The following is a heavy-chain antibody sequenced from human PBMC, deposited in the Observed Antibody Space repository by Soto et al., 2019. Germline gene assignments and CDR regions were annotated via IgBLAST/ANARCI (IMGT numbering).Heavy chain of an antibody. CDR2: ISGSGGST. J-gene: IGHJ1*01. CDR3: AKADSSGWSAIEYFQH. Sequence: PGGFLRLSCAASGFTFSSYAMSWVRQAPGKGLEWVSAISGSGGSTYYADSVKGRFTISRDNSKNTLYLQMNSLRAEDTAVYYCAKADSSGWSAIEYFQHWGQGTLVTVSS. D-gene: IGHD6-19*01. CDR1: GFTFSSYA. V-gene: IGHV3-23*01.